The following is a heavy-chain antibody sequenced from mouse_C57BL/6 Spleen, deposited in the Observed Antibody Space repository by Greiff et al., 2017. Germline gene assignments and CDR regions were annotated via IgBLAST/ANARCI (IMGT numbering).Heavy chain of an antibody. CDR2: ISSGGSYT. CDR1: GFTFSSYG. J-gene: IGHJ4*01. V-gene: IGHV5-6*01. Sequence: EVQVVESGGDLVKPGGSLKLSCAASGFTFSSYGMSWVRQTPDKRLEWVATISSGGSYTYYPDSVKGRFTISRDNAKNTLYLQMSSLKSEDTARYYCARGGAYAMDYWGQGTSVTVSS. CDR3: ARGGAYAMDY.